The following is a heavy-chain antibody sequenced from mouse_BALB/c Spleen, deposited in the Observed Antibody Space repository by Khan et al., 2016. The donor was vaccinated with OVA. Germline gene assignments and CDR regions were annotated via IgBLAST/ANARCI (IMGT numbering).Heavy chain of an antibody. Sequence: EVQLVESGPGLVKPSQSLSLTCTVTGYSITSGYAWNWIRQFPGNKLEWMGYISYSGSTSYNPSLRSRISITRATSKNQFFLQLHSVTTEDTATYYRARKNYYGYAMDYGGQGTSGTVSS. J-gene: IGHJ4*01. CDR2: ISYSGST. CDR1: GYSITSGYA. D-gene: IGHD1-1*01. CDR3: ARKNYYGYAMDY. V-gene: IGHV3-2*02.